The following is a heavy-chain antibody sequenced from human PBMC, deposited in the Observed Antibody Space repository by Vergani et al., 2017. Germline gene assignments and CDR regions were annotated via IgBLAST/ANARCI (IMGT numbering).Heavy chain of an antibody. V-gene: IGHV4-34*01. Sequence: QVQLQQWGAGLLKPSETLSLTCAVYGGSFSGYYWSWTRQPPGKGLEWIGEINHSGSTNYNPSLKSRVTISVDTSKNQFSLKLSSVTAADTAVYYCAARGKGSGQAKNFDYWGQGTLVTVSS. CDR1: GGSFSGYY. CDR3: AARGKGSGQAKNFDY. J-gene: IGHJ4*02. D-gene: IGHD6-19*01. CDR2: INHSGST.